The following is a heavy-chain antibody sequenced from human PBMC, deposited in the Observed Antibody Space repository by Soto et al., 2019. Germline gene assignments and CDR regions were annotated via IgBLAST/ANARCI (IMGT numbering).Heavy chain of an antibody. CDR1: GGSFSGYY. Sequence: QVQLQQWGAGLLKPSETLSLTCAVYGGSFSGYYCSWIRQPPGKGLEWIGEINHSGSTNYNPSLKSRGTRSVDTSKNQFSLKLSSVTAADTAVYYCASWGLPAAIGGWFDPWGQGTLVTVSS. CDR3: ASWGLPAAIGGWFDP. V-gene: IGHV4-34*01. J-gene: IGHJ5*02. D-gene: IGHD2-2*01. CDR2: INHSGST.